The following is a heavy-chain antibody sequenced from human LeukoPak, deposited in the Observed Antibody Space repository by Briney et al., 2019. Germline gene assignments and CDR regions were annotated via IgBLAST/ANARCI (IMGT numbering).Heavy chain of an antibody. V-gene: IGHV5-51*01. CDR1: GYSFTTYW. CDR3: ARHNVYSSSWYLGY. D-gene: IGHD6-13*01. J-gene: IGHJ4*02. CDR2: IYPGDSDT. Sequence: GESLKISCKDSGYSFTTYWIAWVRQMPGKGLEWMGIIYPGDSDTTYSPSFQGQVTISADKSISTAYLQWNSLKASDTAMYYCARHNVYSSSWYLGYWGQGTLVTVSS.